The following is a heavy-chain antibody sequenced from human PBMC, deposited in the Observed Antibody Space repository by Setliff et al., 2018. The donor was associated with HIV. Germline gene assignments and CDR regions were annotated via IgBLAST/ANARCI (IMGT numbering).Heavy chain of an antibody. CDR2: ISSTSSYI. V-gene: IGHV3-21*04. CDR3: ARDCRVGWVFTYGMDV. CDR1: GFTFSSYD. D-gene: IGHD6-13*01. Sequence: PGGSLRLSCAASGFTFSSYDMNWVRQAPGKGLEWVSFISSTSSYIYYADSVKGRFTISRDNSKNTLFLQMNSLRPEDTAVYYCARDCRVGWVFTYGMDVWGQGTLVTVSS. J-gene: IGHJ6*02.